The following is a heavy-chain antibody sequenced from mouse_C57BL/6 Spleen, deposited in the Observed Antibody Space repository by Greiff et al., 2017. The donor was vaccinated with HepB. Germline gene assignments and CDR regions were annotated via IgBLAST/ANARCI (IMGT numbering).Heavy chain of an antibody. CDR2: IHPNSGST. Sequence: QVQLQQPGAELVKPGASVKLSCKASGYTFTSYWMHWVKQRPGQGLEWIGMIHPNSGSTNYNEKFTSKATLTVDKSSSTAYMQLSSLTSEDAAVYYGARGGVTTVVAPCAMDDWGQGTAVTVSS. V-gene: IGHV1-64*01. D-gene: IGHD1-1*01. CDR3: ARGGVTTVVAPCAMDD. CDR1: GYTFTSYW. J-gene: IGHJ4*01.